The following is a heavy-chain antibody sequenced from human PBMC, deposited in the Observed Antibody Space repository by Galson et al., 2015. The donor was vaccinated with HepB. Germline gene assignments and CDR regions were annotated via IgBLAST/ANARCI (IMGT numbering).Heavy chain of an antibody. CDR2: VNVDSGDT. J-gene: IGHJ5*02. D-gene: IGHD3-22*01. V-gene: IGHV1-8*01. CDR3: ARMNYCERRAGNWFDP. Sequence: SVKVSCKASGYTFTNYDINWVRQAPGHGLEWMGWVNVDSGDTGYAQRFHGRVTMTRDTSIRTAYMEVSRLTSEDTAVYYCARMNYCERRAGNWFDPWGQGTLVTLS. CDR1: GYTFTNYD.